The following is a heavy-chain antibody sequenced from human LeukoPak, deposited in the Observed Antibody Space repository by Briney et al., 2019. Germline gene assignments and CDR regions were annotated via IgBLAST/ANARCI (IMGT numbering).Heavy chain of an antibody. J-gene: IGHJ6*02. CDR2: INHSGST. D-gene: IGHD2-2*01. CDR1: GGSFSGYY. Sequence: SETLSLTCAVYGGSFSGYYWSWIRQPPGKGLERIGEINHSGSTNYNPSLKSRVTISVDTSKNQFSLKLSSVTAADTAVYYCAPALYYGMDVWGQGTTVTVSS. CDR3: APALYYGMDV. V-gene: IGHV4-34*01.